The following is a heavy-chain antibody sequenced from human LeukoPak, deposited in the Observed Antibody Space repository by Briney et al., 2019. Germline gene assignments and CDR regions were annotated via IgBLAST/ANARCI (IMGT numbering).Heavy chain of an antibody. Sequence: ASVKVSCKASGYTFTSYYMHWVRQAPGQGREWMGIINPSGGSTSYAQKFQGRVTMTRDTSTSTVYMELSRLRSEDTAVYYCARVGGYSPKCYYGMDVWGQGTTVTVSS. CDR2: INPSGGST. CDR1: GYTFTSYY. J-gene: IGHJ6*02. V-gene: IGHV1-46*01. CDR3: ARVGGYSPKCYYGMDV. D-gene: IGHD5-18*01.